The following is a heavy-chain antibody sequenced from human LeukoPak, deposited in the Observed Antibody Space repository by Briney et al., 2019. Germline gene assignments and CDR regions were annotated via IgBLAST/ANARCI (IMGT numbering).Heavy chain of an antibody. CDR3: AKDGDIVATLYFDY. J-gene: IGHJ4*02. CDR2: ISGSGGST. CDR1: GFTFSSYA. Sequence: GSLRLSCAASGFTFSSYAMSWVRQAPGKGLEWVSSISGSGGSTYYADSVKGRFTISRDNSKNTLYLQMNSLRAEDTAEYYCAKDGDIVATLYFDYWGQGTLVTVSS. V-gene: IGHV3-23*01. D-gene: IGHD5-12*01.